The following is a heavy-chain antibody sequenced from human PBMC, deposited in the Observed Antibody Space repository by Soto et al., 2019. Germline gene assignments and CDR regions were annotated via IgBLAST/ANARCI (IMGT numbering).Heavy chain of an antibody. V-gene: IGHV1-69*01. CDR2: IIPIFGTA. D-gene: IGHD3-10*01. Sequence: SSLKLSWKAAGGANSSYAISWVRQTPGQGLEWMGGIIPIFGTANYVQKFQGRVTITADESTSTAYMELGSLRSEDTAVYYCARGYYGSGSYLDYWGQGTLVTVSS. CDR1: GGANSSYA. CDR3: ARGYYGSGSYLDY. J-gene: IGHJ4*02.